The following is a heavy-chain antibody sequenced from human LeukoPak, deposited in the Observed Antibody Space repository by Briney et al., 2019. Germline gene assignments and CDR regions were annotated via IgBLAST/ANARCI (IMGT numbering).Heavy chain of an antibody. CDR3: ARGGIAAAGTDLWVPYYGMDV. CDR1: GGSISSSSYY. J-gene: IGHJ6*02. Sequence: SETLSLTCTVSGGSISSSSYYWGWIRQPPGKGLEWIGSIYYSGSTYYNPSLKSRVTISVDTSKNQFSLKLSSVTAADTAVYYCARGGIAAAGTDLWVPYYGMDVWGQGTTVTVSS. D-gene: IGHD6-13*01. V-gene: IGHV4-39*01. CDR2: IYYSGST.